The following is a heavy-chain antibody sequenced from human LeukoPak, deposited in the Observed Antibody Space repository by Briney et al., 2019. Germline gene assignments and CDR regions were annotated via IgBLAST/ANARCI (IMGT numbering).Heavy chain of an antibody. Sequence: SETLSLTCTVSGGSISSGGYYWSWIRQHPGKGLEWIGYIYYIGSTYYNPSLKSRVTMSVDTSKNQFALKLNSVTAADTAVYYCARWDYYHSSGYSATFDYWGQGTLVTVSS. V-gene: IGHV4-31*03. CDR1: GGSISSGGYY. CDR3: ARWDYYHSSGYSATFDY. CDR2: IYYIGST. D-gene: IGHD3-22*01. J-gene: IGHJ4*02.